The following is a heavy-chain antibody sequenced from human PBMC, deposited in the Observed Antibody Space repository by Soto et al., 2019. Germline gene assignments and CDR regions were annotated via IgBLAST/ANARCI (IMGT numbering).Heavy chain of an antibody. Sequence: QVQLVQSGAEVKKPGDSVRVSCKSSGYTFTSYGIGWVRQAPGQGLDWMGWISANNGNTKYAQKVQGRVTMTTDASTSTAYMELRSLRYDDAAVYCCARDGYFDHWGQGTLLTVSS. J-gene: IGHJ4*02. CDR2: ISANNGNT. CDR1: GYTFTSYG. CDR3: ARDGYFDH. V-gene: IGHV1-18*01.